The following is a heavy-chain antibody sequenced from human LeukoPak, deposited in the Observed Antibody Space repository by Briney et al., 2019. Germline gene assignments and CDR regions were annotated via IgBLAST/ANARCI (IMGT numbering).Heavy chain of an antibody. CDR3: ARHRSGYSYGSFDY. CDR1: GGSISSYY. Sequence: ASETLSLTCTVSGGSISSYYWSWIRQPPGKGLEWIGYIYYSGSTYYNPSLKSRVTISVDTSKNQFSLKLSSVTAADTAVYYCARHRSGYSYGSFDYWGQGTLVTVSS. V-gene: IGHV4-59*08. D-gene: IGHD5-18*01. J-gene: IGHJ4*02. CDR2: IYYSGST.